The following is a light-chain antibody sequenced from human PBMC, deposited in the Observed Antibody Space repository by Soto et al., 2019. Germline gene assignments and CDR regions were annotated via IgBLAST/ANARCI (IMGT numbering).Light chain of an antibody. V-gene: IGKV1-39*01. CDR1: QGISTY. CDR3: QQSNSITWT. CDR2: AAS. J-gene: IGKJ1*01. Sequence: DIQMTQSPSSLSASVGDRVTITCRASQGISTYLNWYQQKPGKAPKVLIYAASSLQSGVASRFSGSGSETDFTLTISSLQPEDFATYSCQQSNSITWTFGQGTKVDIK.